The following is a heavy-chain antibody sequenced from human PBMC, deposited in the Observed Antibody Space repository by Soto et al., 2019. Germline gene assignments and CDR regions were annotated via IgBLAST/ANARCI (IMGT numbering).Heavy chain of an antibody. CDR3: VRDLSVPYRGPNYGGFDL. D-gene: IGHD1-26*01. V-gene: IGHV3-74*03. CDR1: GFNFTAYW. J-gene: IGHJ5*02. Sequence: EMQLVQSGGGLVRPGGSLRLSCEVSGFNFTAYWMHWVRQAPGKGLEWVSRIDHDGSSTTFADSVKGRFTISRDNVKNGMYVQMNRLRAEDTVVYHCVRDLSVPYRGPNYGGFDLWGQGSVVTVSS. CDR2: IDHDGSST.